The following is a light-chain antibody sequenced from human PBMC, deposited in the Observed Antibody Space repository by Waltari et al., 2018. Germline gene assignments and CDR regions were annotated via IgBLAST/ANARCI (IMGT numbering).Light chain of an antibody. CDR3: QQYNSLYT. V-gene: IGKV1-5*03. J-gene: IGKJ2*01. CDR2: TWS. CDR1: PCISSW. Sequence: DIQMTQSPSTLSASVGDRVTITCRASPCISSWLAWYQQKPGKAPKLLIYTWSSFGSGAGVRFICSGSEIEFSLSISGRQPDEFATDYCQQYNSLYTFGQGSKLEIK.